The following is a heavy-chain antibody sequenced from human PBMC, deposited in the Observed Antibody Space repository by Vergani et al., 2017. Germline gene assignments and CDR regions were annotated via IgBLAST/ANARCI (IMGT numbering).Heavy chain of an antibody. CDR2: IYTSGST. V-gene: IGHV4-61*02. Sequence: QVQLQESGPGLVKSSETLSLTCSVSGGSISSGSYYWSWIRQPAGKGLEWIGRIYTSGSTNYNPSLKSRVTISVDTSKNQFSLKLSSVTAADTAVYYCARGYRSDGFDYWGQGTLVTVSS. J-gene: IGHJ4*02. CDR3: ARGYRSDGFDY. D-gene: IGHD5-24*01. CDR1: GGSISSGSYY.